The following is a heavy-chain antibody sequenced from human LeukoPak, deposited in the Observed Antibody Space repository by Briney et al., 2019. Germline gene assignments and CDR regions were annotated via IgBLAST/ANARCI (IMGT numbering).Heavy chain of an antibody. Sequence: GGSLRLSCAASGFISSDYSLHWVRQAPGKGLEWVSYISSSSSTIYYADSVKGRFTISRDNAKNSLYLQMNSLRAEDAAVYYCARSAPPIPYDILTGYMADAFDIWGQGTMVTVSS. V-gene: IGHV3-48*01. D-gene: IGHD3-9*01. J-gene: IGHJ3*02. CDR3: ARSAPPIPYDILTGYMADAFDI. CDR1: GFISSDYS. CDR2: ISSSSSTI.